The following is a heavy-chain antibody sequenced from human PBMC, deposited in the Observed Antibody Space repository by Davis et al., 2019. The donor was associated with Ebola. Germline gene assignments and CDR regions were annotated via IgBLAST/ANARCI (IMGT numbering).Heavy chain of an antibody. J-gene: IGHJ4*02. V-gene: IGHV3-23*01. Sequence: GESLKISCAASGFTFSSYAMSWVRQAPGKGLEWVSAISGSGGSTYYADSVKGRFTISRDNSKNTLYLQMNSLRAEDTAVYYCAKDLAMASDYWGQGTLVTVSS. CDR3: AKDLAMASDY. D-gene: IGHD5-18*01. CDR1: GFTFSSYA. CDR2: ISGSGGST.